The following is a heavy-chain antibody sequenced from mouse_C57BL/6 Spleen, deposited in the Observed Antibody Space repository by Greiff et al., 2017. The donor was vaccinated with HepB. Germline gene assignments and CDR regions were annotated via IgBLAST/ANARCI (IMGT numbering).Heavy chain of an antibody. V-gene: IGHV1-52*01. CDR1: GYTFTSYW. Sequence: QVQLQQPGAELVRPGSSVKLSCKASGYTFTSYWMHWVKQRPIQGLEWIGNIDPSDSETHYNQKFKDKATLTVDKSSSTAYMQLSSLTSEDSAVYYCASRDYYGSSSYFDYWGQGTTLTVSS. CDR2: IDPSDSET. CDR3: ASRDYYGSSSYFDY. D-gene: IGHD1-1*01. J-gene: IGHJ2*01.